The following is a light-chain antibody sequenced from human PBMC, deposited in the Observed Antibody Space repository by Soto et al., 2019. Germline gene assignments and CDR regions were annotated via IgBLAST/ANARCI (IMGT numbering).Light chain of an antibody. CDR3: QHYGRSPGLFT. V-gene: IGKV3-20*01. J-gene: IGKJ3*01. CDR1: QSVSSRF. Sequence: EIVLTQSPGTLSLSPGERATLSCRASQSVSSRFLAWYQQKPGQAPRLLMYGASSRATGIPDRFSGTGSGTDFTLTISRLEPEDFAVYYCQHYGRSPGLFTFGPGTKVDIK. CDR2: GAS.